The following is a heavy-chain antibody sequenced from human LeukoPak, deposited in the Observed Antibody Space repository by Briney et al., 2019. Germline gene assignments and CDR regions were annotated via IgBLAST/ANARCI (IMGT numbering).Heavy chain of an antibody. J-gene: IGHJ4*02. V-gene: IGHV3-30*19. Sequence: PGRSLRLSCAASGFTFSSYGMHWVRQAPGKGLEWVAVISYDGSNKYYADSVKGRFTISRDNSKNTLYLQMNSLRAEDTAVYYCARDQGSSGYWAPGSGVDYWGQGTLVTVSS. CDR1: GFTFSSYG. CDR3: ARDQGSSGYWAPGSGVDY. CDR2: ISYDGSNK. D-gene: IGHD3-22*01.